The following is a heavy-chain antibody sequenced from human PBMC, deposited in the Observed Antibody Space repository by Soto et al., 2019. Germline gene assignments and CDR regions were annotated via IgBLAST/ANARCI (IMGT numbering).Heavy chain of an antibody. Sequence: GGSLRLSCAASGFTFSSYEMSWVRQAPGKGLEWVSYISSSSSAIYYADSVKGRFTISRDNAKNSLYLQMSTLRAEDTAMYYCARVAYWGPGTQVTVSS. CDR3: ARVAY. CDR2: ISSSSSAI. J-gene: IGHJ4*02. CDR1: GFTFSSYE. V-gene: IGHV3-48*03.